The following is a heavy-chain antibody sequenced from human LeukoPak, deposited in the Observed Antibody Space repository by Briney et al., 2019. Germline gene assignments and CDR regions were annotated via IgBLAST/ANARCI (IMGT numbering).Heavy chain of an antibody. D-gene: IGHD3-22*01. V-gene: IGHV4-59*08. CDR3: AKHSFDSGDYFGE. Sequence: SETLSLTCTVSGDSISSYYWTWIRQPPGKGLEWIGYVYNSGSTDYNPSLKSRVTISVNTSKNQFSLRLNSVTAADTAVYYCAKHSFDSGDYFGEWGQGTLVTVSS. CDR2: VYNSGST. CDR1: GDSISSYY. J-gene: IGHJ4*02.